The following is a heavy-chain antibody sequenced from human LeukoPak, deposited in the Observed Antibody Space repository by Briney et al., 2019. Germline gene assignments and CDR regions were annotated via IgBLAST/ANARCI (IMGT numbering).Heavy chain of an antibody. J-gene: IGHJ4*02. D-gene: IGHD3-16*01. Sequence: GASVKVSCKASGYTFTSYYIHWVRQAPGQGLEWMGILHPSGGSTSYAQKFQGRVTMTRDTSTSTVYMELSSLRSKDTAIYYCARSSRLGGFDYWGQGTLVTVSS. CDR1: GYTFTSYY. CDR3: ARSSRLGGFDY. V-gene: IGHV1-46*01. CDR2: LHPSGGST.